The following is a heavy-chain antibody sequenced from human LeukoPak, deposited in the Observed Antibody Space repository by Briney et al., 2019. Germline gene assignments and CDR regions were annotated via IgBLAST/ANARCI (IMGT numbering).Heavy chain of an antibody. V-gene: IGHV4-34*01. CDR1: GGSFSGYY. J-gene: IGHJ5*02. CDR3: ARGRWQLRALYNWFDP. D-gene: IGHD4-23*01. CDR2: INHSGST. Sequence: SETLSLTCAVYGGSFSGYYWSWIRQPPGKGLEWIGEINHSGSTNYNPSLKSRVTISVDTSKNQFSLKLSSVTAADTAVYYCARGRWQLRALYNWFDPWGQGTLVTVSS.